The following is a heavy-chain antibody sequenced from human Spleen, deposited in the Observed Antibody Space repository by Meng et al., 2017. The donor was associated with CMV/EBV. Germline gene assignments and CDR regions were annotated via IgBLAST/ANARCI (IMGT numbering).Heavy chain of an antibody. V-gene: IGHV4-30-4*08. CDR1: GASIDHAGCY. CDR3: ARGFRLNWFDP. D-gene: IGHD2-21*01. Sequence: CTVSGASIDHAGCYWNWIRQPPGKGLEWIGYIYYSGAANYDPSLRSRLNLSIVTSKNQFSLNLTSVTAADTAIYYCARGFRLNWFDPWGPGTLVTVSS. J-gene: IGHJ5*02. CDR2: IYYSGAA.